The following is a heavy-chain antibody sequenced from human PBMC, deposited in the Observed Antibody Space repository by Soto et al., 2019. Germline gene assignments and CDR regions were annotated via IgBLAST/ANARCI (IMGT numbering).Heavy chain of an antibody. V-gene: IGHV1-69*06. J-gene: IGHJ6*02. Sequence: SVKISCKASGGTFSSYAISWVRQAPGQGLEWMGGIIPIFGTANYAQKFQGRVTITADKSTSTAYMELSSLRSEDTAVYYCATLITMVRGVITGDYYYGMDVWGQGTTVTVS. CDR2: IIPIFGTA. CDR1: GGTFSSYA. CDR3: ATLITMVRGVITGDYYYGMDV. D-gene: IGHD3-10*01.